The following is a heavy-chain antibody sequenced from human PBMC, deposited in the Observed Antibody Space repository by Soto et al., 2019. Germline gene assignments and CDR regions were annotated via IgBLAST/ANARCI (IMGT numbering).Heavy chain of an antibody. CDR3: ARSHSSSWHWFDP. Sequence: QVQLVESGGGVVQPGRSLRLSCAASGFTFSSYPMHWVRQAPGKGPEWVAVISVNGNNIHYGDSVKGRFTISRDNSNNTLYLQMSSLRVEDTAVYYCARSHSSSWHWFDPWGQGTLVTVSS. V-gene: IGHV3-30-3*01. D-gene: IGHD6-13*01. CDR1: GFTFSSYP. CDR2: ISVNGNNI. J-gene: IGHJ5*02.